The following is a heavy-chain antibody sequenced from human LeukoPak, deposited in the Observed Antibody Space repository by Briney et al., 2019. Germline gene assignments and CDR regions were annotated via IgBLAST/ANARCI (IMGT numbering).Heavy chain of an antibody. CDR3: AKFGYSDWLSHFDY. V-gene: IGHV3-23*01. D-gene: IGHD3-9*01. Sequence: PGGSLRLSCAASGFTFNTYVISWVRQAPGKGLEWVSSMSGSGSSTYYADSVKGRFTISRDNSKNTLYLRMNSLRAEDTAVYYCAKFGYSDWLSHFDYWGQGTLVTVSS. J-gene: IGHJ4*02. CDR2: MSGSGSST. CDR1: GFTFNTYV.